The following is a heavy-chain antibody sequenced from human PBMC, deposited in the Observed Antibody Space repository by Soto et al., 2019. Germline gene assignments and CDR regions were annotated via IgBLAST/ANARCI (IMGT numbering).Heavy chain of an antibody. D-gene: IGHD2-21*02. J-gene: IGHJ6*02. CDR3: IQSRCGGDCLQSYASHYYYGMDV. CDR2: IYWDDDK. Sequence: SGPTLVNPTQALTLTCTFSGFSLSTSGVGVGWIRQPPGKALEWLALIYWDDDKRYSPSLRSRLTINKDTSKNQVVLTMTNMDPVDTATYYCIQSRCGGDCLQSYASHYYYGMDVWGQGTTVTV. V-gene: IGHV2-5*02. CDR1: GFSLSTSGVG.